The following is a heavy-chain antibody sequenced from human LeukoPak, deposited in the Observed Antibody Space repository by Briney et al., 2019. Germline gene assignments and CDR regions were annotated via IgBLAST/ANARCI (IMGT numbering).Heavy chain of an antibody. CDR2: INWNGGST. CDR1: GLTFDDYG. J-gene: IGHJ5*02. V-gene: IGHV3-20*04. Sequence: PGGSLRLSCAASGLTFDDYGMSWVRQAPGRGLEWVSAINWNGGSTGYADSVKGLFTISRDNAKNSMYLQMNSMSAEATALYYCARGLELPPNWFDPWGQGTLVTVSS. CDR3: ARGLELPPNWFDP. D-gene: IGHD1-7*01.